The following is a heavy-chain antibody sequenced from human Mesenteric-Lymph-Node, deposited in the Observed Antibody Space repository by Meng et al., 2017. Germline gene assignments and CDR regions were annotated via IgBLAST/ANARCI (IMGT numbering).Heavy chain of an antibody. CDR2: IYWIDDK. D-gene: IGHD4-17*01. CDR1: GFSLSTSGVG. CDR3: AHRRGYGDYGWCDAFDI. V-gene: IGHV2-5*01. J-gene: IGHJ3*02. Sequence: SGPTLVKPTQTLTLTCTFSGFSLSTSGVGVGWIRQPPGKALEWLALIYWIDDKRYSPSLKSRLTITKDTSKNQVVLTMTNMDPVDTATYYCAHRRGYGDYGWCDAFDIWGQGTMVTVSS.